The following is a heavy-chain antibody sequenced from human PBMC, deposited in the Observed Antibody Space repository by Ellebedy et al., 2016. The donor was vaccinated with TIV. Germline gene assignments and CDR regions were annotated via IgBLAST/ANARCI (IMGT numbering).Heavy chain of an antibody. Sequence: SGPTLVKPTQTLTLTCSFSGFSLSTSGMSVSWIRQPPGKALEWLARIDLDDDKYYSTSLKTRLTISKDTSKNQVVLTMTNMDPVDTATYYCARIERDTGGWGFDYWGQGTLVTVSS. D-gene: IGHD6-19*01. J-gene: IGHJ4*02. CDR1: GFSLSTSGMS. CDR3: ARIERDTGGWGFDY. CDR2: IDLDDDK. V-gene: IGHV2-70*11.